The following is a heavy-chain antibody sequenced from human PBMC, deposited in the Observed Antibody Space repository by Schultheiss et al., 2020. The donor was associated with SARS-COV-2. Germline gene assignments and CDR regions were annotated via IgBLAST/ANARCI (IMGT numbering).Heavy chain of an antibody. CDR3: ASNADYDFWSGYGY. CDR2: IGTAGDT. CDR1: GFTFSSYD. V-gene: IGHV3-13*01. J-gene: IGHJ4*02. Sequence: GGSLRLSCAASGFTFSSYDMHWVRQATGKGLEWVSAIGTAGDTYYPGSVKGRFTISRDNSKNTLYLQMSGLRAEDTAVYYCASNADYDFWSGYGYWGQGTLVTVSS. D-gene: IGHD3-3*01.